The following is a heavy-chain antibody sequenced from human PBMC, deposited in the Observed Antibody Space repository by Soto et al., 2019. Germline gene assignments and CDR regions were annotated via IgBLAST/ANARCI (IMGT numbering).Heavy chain of an antibody. CDR3: AKDGWERNYYGSGSYMGFDY. V-gene: IGHV3-30*18. CDR1: GFTFSSYG. D-gene: IGHD3-10*01. J-gene: IGHJ4*02. CDR2: ISYDGSNK. Sequence: QVQLVESGGGVVQPGRSLRLSCAASGFTFSSYGMHWVRQAPGKGLEWVAVISYDGSNKYYADSVKGRFTISRDNSKNTLYLQMNILRAEDTAVYYCAKDGWERNYYGSGSYMGFDYWGQGTLVTVSS.